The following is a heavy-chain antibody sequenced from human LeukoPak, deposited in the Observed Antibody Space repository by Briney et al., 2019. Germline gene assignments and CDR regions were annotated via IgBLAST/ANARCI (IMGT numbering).Heavy chain of an antibody. CDR2: IHYSGTT. V-gene: IGHV4-39*07. J-gene: IGHJ5*02. CDR1: GGSISSSNYY. Sequence: PSETLSLTCTVSGGSISSSNYYWGWIRQPPGKGLEWIGSIHYSGTTNYKPSLKSRVTMSVDTSKNQISLKLKSVTAADTAVYYCARDSGTSGEVKFDPWGQGALVTVSS. CDR3: ARDSGTSGEVKFDP. D-gene: IGHD3-10*01.